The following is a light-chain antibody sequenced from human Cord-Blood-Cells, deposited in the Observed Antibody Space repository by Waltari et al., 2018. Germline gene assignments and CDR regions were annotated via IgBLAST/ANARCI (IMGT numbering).Light chain of an antibody. CDR2: DVS. J-gene: IGLJ3*02. Sequence: QSALTQPASVSGSPGQSITIPCTGTSSDVGGYNYVSWYQQHPGKAPKLMSYDVSNRPSGVSNRFAGSKSGNTASLTISGLQAEDEADYYCSSYTSSRVFGGGTKLTVL. V-gene: IGLV2-14*03. CDR1: SSDVGGYNY. CDR3: SSYTSSRV.